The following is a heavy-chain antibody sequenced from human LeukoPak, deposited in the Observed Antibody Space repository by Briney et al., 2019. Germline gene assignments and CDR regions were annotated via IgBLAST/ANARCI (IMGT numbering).Heavy chain of an antibody. V-gene: IGHV3-33*01. Sequence: PGGALRLSSSAASFTFNNYGMHWGRQAPGKGREWVAVIWHDGNNKYYTDSVKGRFTISRDNSKNTLHLQMNSLRAEDTAVYYCARDPGRDEPMDVWGQGTTVTVSS. CDR3: ARDPGRDEPMDV. J-gene: IGHJ6*02. D-gene: IGHD1-1*01. CDR2: IWHDGNNK. CDR1: SFTFNNYG.